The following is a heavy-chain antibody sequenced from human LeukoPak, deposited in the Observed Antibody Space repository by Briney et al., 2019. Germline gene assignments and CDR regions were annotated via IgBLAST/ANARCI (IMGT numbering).Heavy chain of an antibody. J-gene: IGHJ4*02. Sequence: ASVKVSCKSSGYAFTTYGISWVRQAPGQGLEWMGWISGYKGTVIYAQKLRGRLTMTTDMFTTTAYMDLRSLGPDDTAVYYCTRDHVDRGDGYNYYEYWGQGTLVTVSS. CDR2: ISGYKGTV. CDR3: TRDHVDRGDGYNYYEY. D-gene: IGHD5-24*01. V-gene: IGHV1-18*01. CDR1: GYAFTTYG.